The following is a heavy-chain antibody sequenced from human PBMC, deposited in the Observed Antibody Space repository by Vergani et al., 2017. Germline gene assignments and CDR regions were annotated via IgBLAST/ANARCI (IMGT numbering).Heavy chain of an antibody. J-gene: IGHJ5*02. CDR1: GASISSYF. V-gene: IGHV4-4*07. Sequence: VQLQESGPGLLKPSETLSLTCSVSGASISSYFWSWIRQPAGKGLEWLGRVHTDGTAYYHPSLRTRVRLSAALSQSQFSLKMTSLTAADTAVYFCARDQWDDDGPRGWFAPWGQGILVTVSS. CDR3: ARDQWDDDGPRGWFAP. D-gene: IGHD5-24*01. CDR2: VHTDGTA.